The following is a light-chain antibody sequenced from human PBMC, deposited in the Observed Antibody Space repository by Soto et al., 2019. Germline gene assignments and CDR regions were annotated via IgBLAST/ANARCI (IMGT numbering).Light chain of an antibody. V-gene: IGLV1-40*01. CDR2: ANN. J-gene: IGLJ3*02. CDR1: SSNIGAGYD. Sequence: QSVLTQPPSVSGAPGQRVTISCTGSSSNIGAGYDVHWYQQLPGTAPKLLIYANNNRPSGVPDRFSGSKSGTSASLAITGLQADDEADYYCQSYDGSLSGVVXXGGTKLTVL. CDR3: QSYDGSLSGVV.